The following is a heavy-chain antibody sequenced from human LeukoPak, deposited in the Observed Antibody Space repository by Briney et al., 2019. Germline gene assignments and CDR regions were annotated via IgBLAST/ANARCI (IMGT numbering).Heavy chain of an antibody. CDR1: GGPISSSNW. V-gene: IGHV4-4*02. J-gene: IGHJ5*02. D-gene: IGHD3-16*02. CDR3: ARDENGYVWGSFRA. CDR2: IYHSGST. Sequence: SETLSLTCAVFGGPISSSNWWSWVRQPPGKGLEWIGEIYHSGSTNYNPSLKSRVTISVDKSKNQFSLKLSSVTAADTAVYYCARDENGYVWGSFRAWGQGTLVTVSS.